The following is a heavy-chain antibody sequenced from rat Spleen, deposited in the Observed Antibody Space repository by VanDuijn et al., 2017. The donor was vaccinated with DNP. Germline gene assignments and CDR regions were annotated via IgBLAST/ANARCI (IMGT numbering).Heavy chain of an antibody. CDR3: AGIAVISNPYSGYGYTMDA. CDR1: GFSLTNYI. V-gene: IGHV2-41*01. Sequence: QVQLKESGPGLVQPSQTLSLTCTVAGFSLTNYILHWVRQVPGRGLEWMGVIWNTGGTRYNSALKSRLSISKDTSKSQVFLKMHGLQTEDSATYYCAGIAVISNPYSGYGYTMDAWGQGTSVTVSS. J-gene: IGHJ4*01. CDR2: IWNTGGT. D-gene: IGHD1-2*01.